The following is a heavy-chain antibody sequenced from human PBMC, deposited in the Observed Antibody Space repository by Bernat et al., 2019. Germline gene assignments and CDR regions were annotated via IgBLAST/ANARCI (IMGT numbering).Heavy chain of an antibody. J-gene: IGHJ6*04. V-gene: IGHV3-30*01. CDR1: GFTFSSYA. Sequence: VQLLESGGGLVQPGGSLRLSCAASGFTFSSYAMHWVRQAPGKRLEWVAVISYDGSNKYYADSVKGRFTISRDNSKNTLYLQMNSLRAEDTAVYYCARSPPGYCSSTSCYDVWGKGTTVTVSS. CDR3: ARSPPGYCSSTSCYDV. D-gene: IGHD2-2*01. CDR2: ISYDGSNK.